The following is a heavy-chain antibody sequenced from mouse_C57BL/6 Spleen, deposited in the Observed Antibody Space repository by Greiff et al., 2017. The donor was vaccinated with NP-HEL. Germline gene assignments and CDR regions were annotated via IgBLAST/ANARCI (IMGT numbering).Heavy chain of an antibody. CDR3: ACGYADYFANGD. V-gene: IGHV1-4*01. D-gene: IGHD2-2*01. Sequence: QVQLQQSGAELARPGASVKLSCKASGYTFTSYTMHWVKQRPGQGLEWIGYINPSSGYTKYNQKFKDKATFTADKSSSTAYMRLSSLTSEDSSVYYCACGYADYFANGDWGHGASVAAST. J-gene: IGHJ4*01. CDR1: GYTFTSYT. CDR2: INPSSGYT.